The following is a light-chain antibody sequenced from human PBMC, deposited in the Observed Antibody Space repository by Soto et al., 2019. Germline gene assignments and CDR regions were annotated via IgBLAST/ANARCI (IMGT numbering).Light chain of an antibody. CDR2: GAS. CDR3: QQYGSSPIT. V-gene: IGKV3-20*01. Sequence: EIVLTQSPGTLSLSPGERATISCRASQSVSNNYLAWYQQKPGQAPRLLMYGASSRATGIPDRLSGSGSGTDFTLTISRLEPEDFAVYYCQQYGSSPITFGQGTRLEIK. J-gene: IGKJ5*01. CDR1: QSVSNNY.